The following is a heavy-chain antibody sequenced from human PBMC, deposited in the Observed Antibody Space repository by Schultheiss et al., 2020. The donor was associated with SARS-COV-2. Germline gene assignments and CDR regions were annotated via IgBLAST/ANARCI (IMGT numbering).Heavy chain of an antibody. CDR2: IDPSDSYT. CDR3: ARQVDIVVVPAAMDV. Sequence: GESLKISCKGSGYSFTSYWISWVRQMPGKGLEWMGRIDPSDSYTNYSPSFQGHVTISADKSISTAYLQWSSLKASDTAMYYCARQVDIVVVPAAMDVWGQGTTVTVSS. CDR1: GYSFTSYW. V-gene: IGHV5-10-1*01. J-gene: IGHJ6*02. D-gene: IGHD2-2*01.